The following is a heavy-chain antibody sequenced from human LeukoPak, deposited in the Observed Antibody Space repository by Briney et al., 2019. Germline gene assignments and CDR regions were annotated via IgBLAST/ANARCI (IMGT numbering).Heavy chain of an antibody. CDR1: GGTFSSYA. D-gene: IGHD3-3*01. CDR2: IIPIFGTA. Sequence: GASVKVSCKAFGGTFSSYAISWVRQAPGQGLEWMGRIIPIFGTANYAQKFQGRVTITTDESTSTAYMELSSLRSEDTAVYYCARDRGNYDFWSGYLYWGQGTLVTVSS. CDR3: ARDRGNYDFWSGYLY. J-gene: IGHJ4*02. V-gene: IGHV1-69*05.